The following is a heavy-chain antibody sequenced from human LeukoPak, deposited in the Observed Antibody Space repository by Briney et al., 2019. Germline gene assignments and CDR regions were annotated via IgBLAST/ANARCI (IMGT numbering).Heavy chain of an antibody. CDR2: IYYSGST. J-gene: IGHJ5*02. CDR3: ARHAGYDSSGYDWFDP. Sequence: SETLSLTCTVSGGSISSYYWSWIRQPPGKGLEWIGYIYYSGSTSYNPSPKSRVTVSVDTPKNQFSLNLSSVTASDTAVYYCARHAGYDSSGYDWFDPWGQGTLVTVSS. V-gene: IGHV4-59*08. CDR1: GGSISSYY. D-gene: IGHD3-22*01.